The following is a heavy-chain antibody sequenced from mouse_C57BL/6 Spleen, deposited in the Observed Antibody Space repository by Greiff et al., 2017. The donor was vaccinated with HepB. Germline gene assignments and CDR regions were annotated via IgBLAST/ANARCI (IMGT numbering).Heavy chain of an antibody. D-gene: IGHD1-1*01. CDR2: IDPSDSYT. CDR1: GYTFTSYW. J-gene: IGHJ2*01. V-gene: IGHV1-69*01. Sequence: QVHVKQPGAELVMPGASVKLSCKASGYTFTSYWMHWVKQRPGQGLEWIGEIDPSDSYTNYNQKFKGKSTLTVDKSSSTAYMQLSSLTSEDSAVYYCARSDYYGSKDYWGQGTTLTVSS. CDR3: ARSDYYGSKDY.